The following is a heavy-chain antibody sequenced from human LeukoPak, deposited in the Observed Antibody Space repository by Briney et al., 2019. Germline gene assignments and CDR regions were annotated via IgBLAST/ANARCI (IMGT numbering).Heavy chain of an antibody. CDR1: GYTLTELS. J-gene: IGHJ4*02. CDR3: ATDWIGTNGMLAMVRGVIPGLGY. CDR2: FDPEDGET. D-gene: IGHD3-10*01. V-gene: IGHV1-24*01. Sequence: ASVKVSCKVSGYTLTELSMHWARQAPGKGLEWMGGFDPEDGETIYAQKFQGRVTMTEDTSTDTAYMELSSLRSEDTAVYYCATDWIGTNGMLAMVRGVIPGLGYWGQGTLVTVSS.